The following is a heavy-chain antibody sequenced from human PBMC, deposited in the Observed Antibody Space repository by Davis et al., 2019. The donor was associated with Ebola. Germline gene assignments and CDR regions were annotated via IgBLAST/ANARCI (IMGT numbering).Heavy chain of an antibody. D-gene: IGHD2-8*02. V-gene: IGHV4-34*01. J-gene: IGHJ6*02. Sequence: GSLRLPCAVHGGSFSGYYWSWIRQPPGKGLEWIGEINHSGSTNYNPSLKSRVTISVDTSKNQFSLKLSSVTAADTAVYYCARVNIVLVVYRYRPGFYGMDVWGQRTTVTVSS. CDR3: ARVNIVLVVYRYRPGFYGMDV. CDR1: GGSFSGYY. CDR2: INHSGST.